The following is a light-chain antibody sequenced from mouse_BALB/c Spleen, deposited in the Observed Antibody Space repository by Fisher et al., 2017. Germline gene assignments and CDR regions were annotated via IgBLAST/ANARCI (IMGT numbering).Light chain of an antibody. CDR2: DTS. V-gene: IGKV4-55*01. J-gene: IGKJ1*01. CDR1: SSVSY. CDR3: HQWSSYPT. Sequence: IVLTQSPAIMSASPGEKVTMTCSASSSVSYMYWYQQKPGSSPRLWIYDTSNLVSGVPARFSGSRSGTSYSLTISSMEAEDAADYYCHQWSSYPTFGGGTKLEIK.